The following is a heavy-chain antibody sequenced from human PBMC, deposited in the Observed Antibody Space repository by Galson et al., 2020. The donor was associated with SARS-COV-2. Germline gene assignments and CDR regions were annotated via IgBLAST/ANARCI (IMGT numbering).Heavy chain of an antibody. D-gene: IGHD3-3*01. CDR1: GFTFSSYD. J-gene: IGHJ5*01. Sequence: GESLKISCAASGFTFSSYDMHWVRQATGKGLEWVSAIGTAGDTYYPASVKGRFTISRENAKNSLYFQMNSMRAGDTAVYYCGRGDFGDWFDPWGQATLVHVSS. V-gene: IGHV3-13*01. CDR2: IGTAGDT. CDR3: GRGDFGDWFDP.